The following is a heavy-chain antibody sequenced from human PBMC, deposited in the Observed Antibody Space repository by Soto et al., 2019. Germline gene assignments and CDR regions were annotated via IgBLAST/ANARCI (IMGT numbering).Heavy chain of an antibody. Sequence: ASVKVSCKVSGYTFTSYDINWVRQAPGQGLEWVGWINPTSEYTAHAQKFQGRVTLTREISTATAYMELSSLTSEDTAVYFCARQVHPGYDSDWGPGTQVPVSS. CDR1: GYTFTSYD. D-gene: IGHD1-1*01. CDR3: ARQVHPGYDSD. CDR2: INPTSEYT. J-gene: IGHJ4*02. V-gene: IGHV1-8*01.